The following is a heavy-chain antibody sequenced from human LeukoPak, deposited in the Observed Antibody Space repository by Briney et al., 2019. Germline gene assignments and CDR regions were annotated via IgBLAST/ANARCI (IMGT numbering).Heavy chain of an antibody. J-gene: IGHJ4*02. CDR1: RYSISSGYL. V-gene: IGHV4-38-2*02. CDR3: ARGQKYRSGYTVTELGSGFFDY. CDR2: IYHSGTT. D-gene: IGHD5-18*01. Sequence: SETLSLTCTVSRYSISSGYLWGWIRQPPGKGLEWIGSIYHSGTTLYNPSLNSRVTMSVDTSKNQFSLRLNSVTAADTAVYYCARGQKYRSGYTVTELGSGFFDYWGQGTLVTVSS.